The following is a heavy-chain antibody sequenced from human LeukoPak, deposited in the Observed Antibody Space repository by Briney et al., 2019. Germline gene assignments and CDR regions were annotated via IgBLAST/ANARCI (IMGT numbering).Heavy chain of an antibody. CDR1: GGTFSSYT. Sequence: SVKVSRKASGGTFSSYTISWVRQAPGQGLEWMGRIIPILGTANYAQKFQGRVTITADKSTSTAYMELSSLRSEDTAVYYCARDSEQWLVMGYFDYWGQGTLVTVSS. CDR3: ARDSEQWLVMGYFDY. D-gene: IGHD6-19*01. V-gene: IGHV1-69*08. J-gene: IGHJ4*02. CDR2: IIPILGTA.